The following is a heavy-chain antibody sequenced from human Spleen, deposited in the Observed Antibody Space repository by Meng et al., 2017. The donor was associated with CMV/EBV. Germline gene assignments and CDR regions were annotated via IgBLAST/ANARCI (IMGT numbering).Heavy chain of an antibody. D-gene: IGHD3-3*01. CDR2: ISITGSII. CDR3: AKETRDYDFWSHTNWYYIDA. Sequence: GESLKISCVASGFTLSDYYMSWIRQAPGRGLEWVSLISITGSIIHYADSVKGRFTISRDNARDSVFLSMNSLRAEDTAVYYCAKETRDYDFWSHTNWYYIDAWGQGTLVTVSS. CDR1: GFTLSDYY. V-gene: IGHV3-11*04. J-gene: IGHJ4*02.